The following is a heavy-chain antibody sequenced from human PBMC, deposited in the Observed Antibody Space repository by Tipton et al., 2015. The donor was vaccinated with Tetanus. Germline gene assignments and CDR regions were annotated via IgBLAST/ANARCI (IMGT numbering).Heavy chain of an antibody. Sequence: SLRLSCAASGFTFSSYGMHWVRQAPGKGLEWVAVIWYDGSNKYYADSVKGRFTISRDNSKNTLYLQMNSLRAEDTAVYYCARDVNPHMTTVTTYYFDYWGQGTLVTVSS. D-gene: IGHD4-17*01. J-gene: IGHJ4*02. CDR2: IWYDGSNK. CDR3: ARDVNPHMTTVTTYYFDY. CDR1: GFTFSSYG. V-gene: IGHV3-33*01.